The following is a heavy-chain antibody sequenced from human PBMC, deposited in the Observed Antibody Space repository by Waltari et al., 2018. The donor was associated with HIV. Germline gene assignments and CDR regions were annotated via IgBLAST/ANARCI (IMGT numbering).Heavy chain of an antibody. CDR3: ARTVGTSISGVITYNWFDS. V-gene: IGHV4-59*01. Sequence: QVQLQESGPGLVKPSETLSLTCNVSADTIHNYYLSWIRPSPAKGLEWIGYIYYTGTSNYNPSPSLKSRVTMSLDTSKTQFSLKLTSVSAADTAVYYCARTVGTSISGVITYNWFDSWGQGTLVTVSS. CDR1: ADTIHNYY. J-gene: IGHJ5*01. CDR2: IYYTGTS. D-gene: IGHD3-3*01.